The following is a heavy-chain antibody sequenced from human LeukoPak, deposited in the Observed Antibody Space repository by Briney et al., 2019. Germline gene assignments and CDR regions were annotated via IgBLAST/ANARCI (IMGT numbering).Heavy chain of an antibody. CDR1: GYSISSDYY. V-gene: IGHV4-38-2*02. CDR2: IYHSGST. J-gene: IGHJ4*02. CDR3: ARYDVWGTYRAFDY. Sequence: SETLSLTCTVSGYSISSDYYWGWIRQPPGRGLEWIGTIYHSGSTYYNPSLKGRVTISVDTSKNQFSLKLSSVTAADTAVYYCARYDVWGTYRAFDYWGQGTLVTVSS. D-gene: IGHD3-16*02.